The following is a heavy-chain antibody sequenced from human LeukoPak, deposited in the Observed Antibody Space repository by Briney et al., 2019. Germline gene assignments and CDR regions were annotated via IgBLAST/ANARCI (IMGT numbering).Heavy chain of an antibody. V-gene: IGHV5-51*01. D-gene: IGHD5-24*01. CDR3: ARAPMTGRDGYNSIRSGAATLPDY. Sequence: GESLKISCKGSGYSFTSYWIGWVRQMPGKGLEWMGIIYPGDSDTRYSPSFQGQVTISADKSISTAYLQWSSLKASDTAMYYCARAPMTGRDGYNSIRSGAATLPDYWGQGTLVTVSS. CDR2: IYPGDSDT. CDR1: GYSFTSYW. J-gene: IGHJ4*02.